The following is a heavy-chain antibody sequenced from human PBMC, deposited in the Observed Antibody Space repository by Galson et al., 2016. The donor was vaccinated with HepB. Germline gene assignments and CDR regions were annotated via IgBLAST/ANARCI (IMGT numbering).Heavy chain of an antibody. J-gene: IGHJ4*02. CDR3: ARDRGAFDC. D-gene: IGHD3-10*01. CDR1: GGSISSYY. CDR2: IYYSGST. Sequence: SETLSLTCTVSGGSISSYYWSWIRQPPGKGLEWIGYIYYSGSTNYNPSLKRRVTISVDTSKTQFSLRLTSVTAADTAVYYCARDRGAFDCWGQGTVVTVSS. V-gene: IGHV4-59*01.